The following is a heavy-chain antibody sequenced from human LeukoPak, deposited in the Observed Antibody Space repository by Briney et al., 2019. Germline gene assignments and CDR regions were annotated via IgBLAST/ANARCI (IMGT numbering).Heavy chain of an antibody. CDR1: GGSISSGGYY. J-gene: IGHJ4*02. D-gene: IGHD3-22*01. CDR3: ARDLSSGYLEY. CDR2: IYYSGST. Sequence: SETLSLTCTVSGGSISSGGYYWSWIRQHPGKGLEWLGYIYYSGSTYYNPSLKSRVTISVDTSKNQFSLKLSSVTAADTAVYYCARDLSSGYLEYWGQGTLVTVSS. V-gene: IGHV4-31*03.